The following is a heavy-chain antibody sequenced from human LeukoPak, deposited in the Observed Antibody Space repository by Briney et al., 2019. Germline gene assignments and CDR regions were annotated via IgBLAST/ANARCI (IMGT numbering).Heavy chain of an antibody. CDR1: GFTFDDYA. Sequence: GGSLRLSCAASGFTFDDYATHWVRQAPGKGLEWVSLISGDGGSTYYADSVKGRFTISRDNAKSSLYLQMNSLRAEDTAVYYCARDAGNCSGGSCYSRPFDPWGQGTLVTVSS. D-gene: IGHD2-15*01. V-gene: IGHV3-43*02. J-gene: IGHJ5*02. CDR3: ARDAGNCSGGSCYSRPFDP. CDR2: ISGDGGST.